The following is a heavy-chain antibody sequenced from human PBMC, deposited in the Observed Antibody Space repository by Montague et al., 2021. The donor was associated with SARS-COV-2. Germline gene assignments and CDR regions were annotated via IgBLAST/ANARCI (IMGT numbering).Heavy chain of an antibody. CDR1: GFKFYDSA. J-gene: IGHJ2*01. CDR3: AKDHYASGKMGFFDL. CDR2: INWNSGSV. D-gene: IGHD3-16*01. Sequence: SLRLSCAASGFKFYDSAMYWVRQAPGKGLEWVSGINWNSGSVDYADSVKGRFTISRDNTKNSLFLQMNSLRTEDTDLYYCAKDHYASGKMGFFDLWGRGTLVTVSS. V-gene: IGHV3-9*01.